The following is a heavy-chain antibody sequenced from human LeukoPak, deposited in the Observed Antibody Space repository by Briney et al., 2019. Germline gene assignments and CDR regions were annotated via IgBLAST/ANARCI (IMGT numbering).Heavy chain of an antibody. CDR3: AKGDAAGAYRTDF. D-gene: IGHD6-13*01. CDR1: GISLRSYS. CDR2: TSHDESNK. Sequence: GGSLRLSCVASGISLRSYSVHWVRQAPGKGLEWVALTSHDESNKKYADSVRGRCTISRDNSRDTVFLQLSNLRHEDTAVYYCAKGDAAGAYRTDFWGPGTRVAVSS. J-gene: IGHJ4*02. V-gene: IGHV3-30-3*01.